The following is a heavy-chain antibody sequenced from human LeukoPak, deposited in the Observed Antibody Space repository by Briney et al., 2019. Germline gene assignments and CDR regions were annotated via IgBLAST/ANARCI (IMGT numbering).Heavy chain of an antibody. CDR2: IYYSGST. D-gene: IGHD2-15*01. J-gene: IGHJ4*02. CDR1: GGSISSSSYY. CDR3: ARHNRVLAAFAY. V-gene: IGHV4-39*01. Sequence: SETLCLPCTVSGGSISSSSYYWGWIRQPPGKGLEWIGSIYYSGSTYYNPSLKSRVTISVDTSKNQFSLKLSSVTAADTAVYYCARHNRVLAAFAYWGQASLPTVSS.